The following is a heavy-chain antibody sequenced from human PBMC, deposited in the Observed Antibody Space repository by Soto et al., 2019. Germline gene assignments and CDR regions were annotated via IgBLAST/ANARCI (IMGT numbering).Heavy chain of an antibody. Sequence: EASVKVSCKASGGTFSSYAISWVRQAPGQGLEWMGGIIPIFGTANYAQKFQGRVTITADESTSTAYMELSSLRSEDTAVYYCARDLGDGYNPGPFDYWGQGTLVTVSS. CDR1: GGTFSSYA. CDR3: ARDLGDGYNPGPFDY. V-gene: IGHV1-69*13. CDR2: IIPIFGTA. J-gene: IGHJ4*02. D-gene: IGHD5-12*01.